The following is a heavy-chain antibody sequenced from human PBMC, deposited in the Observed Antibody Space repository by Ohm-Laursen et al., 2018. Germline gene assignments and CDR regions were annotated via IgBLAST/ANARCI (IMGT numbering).Heavy chain of an antibody. J-gene: IGHJ4*02. Sequence: VKVSCKVSGYTFTDYYMHWVQQAPGKGLEWMGLVDPEDGETIYAEKFQGRVTITADTSTDTAYMELSSLRSEDTAVYYCATLGRKGSGYLTPFDYWGQGTLVTVSS. CDR2: VDPEDGET. CDR3: ATLGRKGSGYLTPFDY. V-gene: IGHV1-69-2*01. D-gene: IGHD3-22*01. CDR1: GYTFTDYY.